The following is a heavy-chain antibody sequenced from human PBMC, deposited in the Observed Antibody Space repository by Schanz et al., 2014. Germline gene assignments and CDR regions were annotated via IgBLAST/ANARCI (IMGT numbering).Heavy chain of an antibody. Sequence: QVQLVQSGAEVKKPGSSVNVSCEASGGTFGRYTISWLRQAPGQGLEWMGWISANSGGTNYAQKFQGRVTMTRDTSISTAYMELSRLKSDDTAVYYCARALFGSGHGDVWGQGTTVTVSS. CDR2: ISANSGGT. J-gene: IGHJ6*02. CDR3: ARALFGSGHGDV. CDR1: GGTFGRYT. D-gene: IGHD3-10*01. V-gene: IGHV1-2*02.